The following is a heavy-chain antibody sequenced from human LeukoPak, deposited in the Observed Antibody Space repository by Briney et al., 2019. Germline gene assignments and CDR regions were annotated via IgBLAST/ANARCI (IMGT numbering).Heavy chain of an antibody. D-gene: IGHD3-9*01. CDR1: GFTFDDYA. J-gene: IGHJ6*02. Sequence: PGGSLRLSCAASGFTFDDYAMNWVRQTPGKGLEWVSGISWNSGSIGYADSVKGRFTISRDNAKNTLDLQMNSLRPEDTALYYCAKSLLGLRYFFAGMDVWGQGTTVTVSS. CDR3: AKSLLGLRYFFAGMDV. CDR2: ISWNSGSI. V-gene: IGHV3-9*01.